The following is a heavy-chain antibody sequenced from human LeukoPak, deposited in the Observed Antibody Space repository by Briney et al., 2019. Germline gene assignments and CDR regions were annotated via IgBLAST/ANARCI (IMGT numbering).Heavy chain of an antibody. CDR1: GGTFSIYA. D-gene: IGHD2-2*01. CDR2: IIPIFGIA. J-gene: IGHJ4*02. V-gene: IGHV1-69*04. CDR3: ASLPSQAGSVVVPAAIVEDY. Sequence: WASVKVSCKASGGTFSIYAISWVRQAPGQGLEWMGRIIPIFGIANYAQKFQGRVTITADKSTSTAYMELSSLRSEDTAVYYCASLPSQAGSVVVPAAIVEDYWGQGTLVTVSS.